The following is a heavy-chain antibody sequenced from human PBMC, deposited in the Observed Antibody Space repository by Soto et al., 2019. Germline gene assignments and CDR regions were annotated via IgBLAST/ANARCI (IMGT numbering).Heavy chain of an antibody. CDR3: AREMGACSDSSCYPGPYDS. V-gene: IGHV3-48*02. D-gene: IGHD3-16*01. CDR1: GFTFTSYS. CDR2: ITSKSTTI. J-gene: IGHJ5*02. Sequence: GSLRLSCAASGFTFTSYSMNWVRQAPGQGLEWVSYITSKSTTIKYADPVKGRFTVSRDNAKNSLYLQLNSLRDEDTAVYYCAREMGACSDSSCYPGPYDSWGQGTLVTVSS.